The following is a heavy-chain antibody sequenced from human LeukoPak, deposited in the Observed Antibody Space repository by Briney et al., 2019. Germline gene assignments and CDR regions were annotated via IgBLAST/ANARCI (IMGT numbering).Heavy chain of an antibody. D-gene: IGHD2-15*01. Sequence: GGSLRLSCAASGFSFSTYSMHWVRQAPGKGLEWVSYISSNSGSIYYADSVKGRFTISRDNSKNTLYLQMNSLRAEDTAVYYCARRWQFDYWGQGTLVTVSS. J-gene: IGHJ4*02. CDR2: ISSNSGSI. CDR1: GFSFSTYS. CDR3: ARRWQFDY. V-gene: IGHV3-48*01.